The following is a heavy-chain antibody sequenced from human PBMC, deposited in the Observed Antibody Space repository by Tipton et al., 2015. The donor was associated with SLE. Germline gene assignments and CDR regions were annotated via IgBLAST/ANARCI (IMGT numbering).Heavy chain of an antibody. Sequence: TLSLTCSVSGDSISSHYWTWIRQPPGKGLEWIGCIYYSGNTNYHPSLKSRVTISVDTSKSLFSLKLRSVTAAGTAVYYCATANCSGGRCYPGNPFDIWGQGTLVTVSS. D-gene: IGHD2-15*01. J-gene: IGHJ3*02. V-gene: IGHV4-59*08. CDR3: ATANCSGGRCYPGNPFDI. CDR2: IYYSGNT. CDR1: GDSISSHY.